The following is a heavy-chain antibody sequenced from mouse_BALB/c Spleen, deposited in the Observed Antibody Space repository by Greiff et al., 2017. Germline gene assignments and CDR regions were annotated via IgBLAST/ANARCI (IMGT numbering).Heavy chain of an antibody. CDR3: NAGLRYAMDY. V-gene: IGHV14-4*02. J-gene: IGHJ4*01. CDR2: IGPENGDT. Sequence: EVQLHQSGAELVRSGASVSLSCTASGFNITDYYMHWVKQRPEQGLEWIGWIGPENGDTEYAPKFQGKATMTADTSSNTAYLQLSSQTSEDTAVYYCNAGLRYAMDYWGQGTSVTVSS. CDR1: GFNITDYY. D-gene: IGHD2-4*01.